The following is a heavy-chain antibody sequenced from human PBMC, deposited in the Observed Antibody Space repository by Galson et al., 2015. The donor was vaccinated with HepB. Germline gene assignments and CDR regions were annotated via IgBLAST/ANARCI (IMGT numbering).Heavy chain of an antibody. CDR3: ARDHIGWLVKPAGGDY. J-gene: IGHJ4*02. CDR1: GFTFSSYS. CDR2: ISSSSSTI. Sequence: SLRLSCAASGFTFSSYSMNWVRQAPGKGLEWVSYISSSSSTIYYADSVKGRFTISRDNAKNSLYLQMNSLRDEDTAVYYCARDHIGWLVKPAGGDYWGQGTLVTVSS. D-gene: IGHD6-19*01. V-gene: IGHV3-48*02.